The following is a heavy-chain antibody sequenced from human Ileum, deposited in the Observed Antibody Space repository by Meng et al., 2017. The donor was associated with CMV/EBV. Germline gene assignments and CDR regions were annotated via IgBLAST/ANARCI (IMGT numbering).Heavy chain of an antibody. J-gene: IGHJ4*02. D-gene: IGHD1-26*01. CDR3: ARGSGSYPPFDY. CDR1: GGSLRGHY. V-gene: IGHV4-4*07. CDR2: IYTSGSS. Sequence: QEQPLVAGHGLSKPSSTLSPPCTVSGGSLRGHYRTWIRQPAGKGLEWIGRIYTSGSSNYNPSLKSRVTMSVDTSKNQFSLKLRSVTAADTAMYYCARGSGSYPPFDYWGQGTLVTVSS.